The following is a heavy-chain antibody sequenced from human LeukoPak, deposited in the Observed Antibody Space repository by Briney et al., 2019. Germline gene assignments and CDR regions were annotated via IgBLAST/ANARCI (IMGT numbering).Heavy chain of an antibody. D-gene: IGHD1-26*01. Sequence: GGSLRLSCAASGFTFSSYAMSWVRQAPGKGLEWVAVISYDGSNKYYADSVKGRFTISRDNSKNTLYLQMNSLRAEDTAVYYCARGRDSGSSNYFDYWGQGTLVTVSS. CDR3: ARGRDSGSSNYFDY. V-gene: IGHV3-30*04. CDR1: GFTFSSYA. J-gene: IGHJ4*02. CDR2: ISYDGSNK.